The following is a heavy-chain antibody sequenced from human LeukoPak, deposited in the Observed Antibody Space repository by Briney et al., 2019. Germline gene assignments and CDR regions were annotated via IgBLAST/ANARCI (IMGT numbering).Heavy chain of an antibody. Sequence: ASVKVSCKVSGYTLTELSMHWVRQAPGKGLEWMGGFDPEVGETIYAQKFQGRVTMTEDTSTDTAYMELSSLRSEDTAVYYCATGVWSGNAFDIWGQGTMVTVSS. V-gene: IGHV1-24*01. J-gene: IGHJ3*02. D-gene: IGHD3-3*01. CDR1: GYTLTELS. CDR3: ATGVWSGNAFDI. CDR2: FDPEVGET.